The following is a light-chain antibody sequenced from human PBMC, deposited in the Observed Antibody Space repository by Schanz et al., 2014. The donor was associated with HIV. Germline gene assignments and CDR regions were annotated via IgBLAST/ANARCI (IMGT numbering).Light chain of an antibody. V-gene: IGLV2-14*03. CDR3: QSYDTSLSVWV. Sequence: QSALTQPASVSGSPGQSITISCTGTSSDVGGYNYVSWYQQHPGKAPKVLIYDVRDRPSGVSNRFSGSKSGNTASLTISGLQAEDEADYYCQSYDTSLSVWVFGGGTKLTVL. CDR1: SSDVGGYNY. CDR2: DVR. J-gene: IGLJ3*02.